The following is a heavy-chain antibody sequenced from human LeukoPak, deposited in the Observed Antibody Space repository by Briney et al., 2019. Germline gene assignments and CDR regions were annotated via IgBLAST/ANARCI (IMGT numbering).Heavy chain of an antibody. CDR3: ARAYNSGWSLPFDP. J-gene: IGHJ5*02. CDR1: GFTFGSHT. Sequence: PGGSLRLSRAASGFTFGSHTMHWVRQAPGKGLEWVSVISYNGGNKYYADSVKGRFTISRDSSENTLYLQMNSLRVDDTAVYYCARAYNSGWSLPFDPWGQGTLVTVSS. D-gene: IGHD6-19*01. CDR2: ISYNGGNK. V-gene: IGHV3-30-3*01.